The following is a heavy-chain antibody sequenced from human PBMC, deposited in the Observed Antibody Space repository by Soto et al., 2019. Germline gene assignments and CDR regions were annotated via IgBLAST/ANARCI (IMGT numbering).Heavy chain of an antibody. CDR1: GFTVSSNY. D-gene: IGHD2-15*01. Sequence: GGSLRLSCAASGFTVSSNYMSWVRQAPGKGLEWVSVIYSGGSTYYADSEKGRFTISRDNSKNTIYLQMNSLRAEDTAMYYCASRYCSGANCYSDYWGQGT. CDR3: ASRYCSGANCYSDY. V-gene: IGHV3-66*01. CDR2: IYSGGST. J-gene: IGHJ4*02.